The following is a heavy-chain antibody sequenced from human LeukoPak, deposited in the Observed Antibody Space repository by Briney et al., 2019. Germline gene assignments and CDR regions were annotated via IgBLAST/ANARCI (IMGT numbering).Heavy chain of an antibody. CDR1: GYTFTGYY. J-gene: IGHJ4*02. CDR3: ARDGDSSGYFPDY. D-gene: IGHD3-22*01. CDR2: INPNSGGT. Sequence: ASVKVSCKASGYTFTGYYMHWVRQAPGQGLEWMGWINPNSGGTNYAQKFQGRVTMTRDTSISTAYMELSRLRSDDTAAYYCARDGDSSGYFPDYWGQGTLVTVSS. V-gene: IGHV1-2*02.